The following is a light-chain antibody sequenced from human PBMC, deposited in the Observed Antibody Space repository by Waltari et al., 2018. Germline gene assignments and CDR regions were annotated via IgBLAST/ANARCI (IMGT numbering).Light chain of an antibody. CDR2: VNSAGSH. J-gene: IGLJ3*02. CDR3: QTGGHGTGV. Sequence: QLVLTQSPSASASLGPPVQLPCTLTRGHSTNVIAWLQQQPEKGPRYLMKVNSAGSHSHGDVFPARFSGSSSGAERYLTISSLQSEDEADYYCQTGGHGTGVFGGGTKLTVL. CDR1: RGHSTNV. V-gene: IGLV4-69*01.